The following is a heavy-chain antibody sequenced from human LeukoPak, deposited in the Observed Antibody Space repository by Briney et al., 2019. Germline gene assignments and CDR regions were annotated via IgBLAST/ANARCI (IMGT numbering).Heavy chain of an antibody. V-gene: IGHV3-48*01. CDR3: ARFAAGGSYYYYMDV. CDR1: GLTFSSYT. Sequence: GGSLRLSCAASGLTFSSYTMNWVRQPPGKGLEWVSNIGTSSTTIYYADSVKGRFTISRDNAKNSLYLQMNSLRADDTAVYYCARFAAGGSYYYYMDVWGKGTTVTVSS. D-gene: IGHD6-25*01. J-gene: IGHJ6*03. CDR2: IGTSSTTI.